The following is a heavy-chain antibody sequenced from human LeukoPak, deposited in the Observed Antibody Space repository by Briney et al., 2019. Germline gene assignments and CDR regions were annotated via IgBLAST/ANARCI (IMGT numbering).Heavy chain of an antibody. CDR1: GYTFSSYG. J-gene: IGHJ4*02. CDR3: ARGRFPRVSVFDY. D-gene: IGHD6-6*01. V-gene: IGHV1-18*01. Sequence: ASVKVSCKASGYTFSSYGISWVRPGPGQGLEWVGWISAYNGNTNYAQKLQGRVTMTTDTSTGIAYMELRSLTSDDTAVYYCARGRFPRVSVFDYWGQGTLVTVSS. CDR2: ISAYNGNT.